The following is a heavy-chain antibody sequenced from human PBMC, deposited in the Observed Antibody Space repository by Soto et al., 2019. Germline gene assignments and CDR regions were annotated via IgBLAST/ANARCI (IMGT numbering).Heavy chain of an antibody. J-gene: IGHJ6*02. V-gene: IGHV3-30-3*01. D-gene: IGHD3-3*01. CDR1: GFTFSSYA. CDR2: ISYDGSNK. CDR3: ARDISVIKYDFWSGYYPRDYYYYVMDF. Sequence: GGSLRLSCAASGFTFSSYAMHWVRQAPGKGLEWVAVISYDGSNKYYADSVKGRFTISRDNSKNTLYLQMNSLRAEDTAVYYCARDISVIKYDFWSGYYPRDYYYYVMDFWGQGSSVTVSS.